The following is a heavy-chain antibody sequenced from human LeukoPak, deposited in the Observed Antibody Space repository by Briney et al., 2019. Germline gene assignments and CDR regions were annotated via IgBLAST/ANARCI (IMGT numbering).Heavy chain of an antibody. D-gene: IGHD1-26*01. J-gene: IGHJ3*02. V-gene: IGHV3-21*01. CDR2: ISSSSSYI. Sequence: GGSLRLSCAASGFTFSSYSMNWVRQAPGKGLEWVSSISSSSSYIYYADSVKGRFTISRDNAKNSLYLQMNSLRAVDTAVYYCARAYSGSYYDAFDIWGQGTMVTVSS. CDR3: ARAYSGSYYDAFDI. CDR1: GFTFSSYS.